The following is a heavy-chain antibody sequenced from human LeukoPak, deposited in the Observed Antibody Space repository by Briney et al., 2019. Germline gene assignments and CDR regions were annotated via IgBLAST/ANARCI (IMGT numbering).Heavy chain of an antibody. Sequence: GGSLRLSCAASGFTFSSFAMGWVRQAPGKGLEWCSAFSGGGSSTYYADSVKGGFTISRDNSKNTLSLQMNSLRAEDTAVYYCAKGQGWVTPDPFDYWGQGTLVTVSS. CDR2: FSGGGSST. CDR1: GFTFSSFA. J-gene: IGHJ4*02. D-gene: IGHD4-23*01. CDR3: AKGQGWVTPDPFDY. V-gene: IGHV3-23*01.